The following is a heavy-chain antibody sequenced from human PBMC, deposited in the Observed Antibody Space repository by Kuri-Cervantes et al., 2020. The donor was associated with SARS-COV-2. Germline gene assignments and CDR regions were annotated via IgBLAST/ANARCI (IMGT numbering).Heavy chain of an antibody. CDR1: GYTFTSYY. J-gene: IGHJ4*02. CDR2: INPSGGST. CDR3: ARVERGSSGYKLLDY. V-gene: IGHV1-46*01. Sequence: ASVKVSCKASGYTFTSYYMHWVRQAPGQGLEWMGIINPSGGSTSYAQKFQGRVTMTRDTSISTAYMELSSLRSEDTAVYYCARVERGSSGYKLLDYWGQGTLVTVSS. D-gene: IGHD3-22*01.